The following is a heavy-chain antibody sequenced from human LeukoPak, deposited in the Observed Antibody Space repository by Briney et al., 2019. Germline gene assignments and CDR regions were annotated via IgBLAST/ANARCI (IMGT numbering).Heavy chain of an antibody. CDR1: GFTFSSYS. CDR3: ARVAGRAPFDY. Sequence: GGSLRPSCAASGFTFSSYSMNWVRQAPGKGLEWVSSISSSSSYIYYADSVKGRFTISRDNAKNSLYLQMNSLRAEDTAVYYCARVAGRAPFDYWGQGTLVTVSS. V-gene: IGHV3-21*01. CDR2: ISSSSSYI. J-gene: IGHJ4*02.